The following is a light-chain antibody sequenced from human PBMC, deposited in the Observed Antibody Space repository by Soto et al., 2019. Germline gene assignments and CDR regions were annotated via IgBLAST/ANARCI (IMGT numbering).Light chain of an antibody. CDR3: QQYYSYWT. J-gene: IGKJ1*01. Sequence: DIQMTQYPSTLSASVGDRVIITCRASQSISSWLAWYQQKPGKAPKLLISKASNLESGVPSRFSGSGSGTEFTLTVSSLQPDDFATYYCQQYYSYWTFRQGTKVEIK. CDR2: KAS. CDR1: QSISSW. V-gene: IGKV1-5*03.